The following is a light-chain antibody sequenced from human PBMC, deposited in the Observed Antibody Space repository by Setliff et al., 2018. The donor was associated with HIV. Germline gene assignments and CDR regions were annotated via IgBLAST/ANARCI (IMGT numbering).Light chain of an antibody. CDR2: EAS. CDR3: SSYTSSSTRV. Sequence: QSVLTQPASVSGSPGQSITISCTGTWSDVGGYNYVSWYQQHPGKAPKLMIYEASNRPSGVSNRFSGSKSGNTASLTISGLQAEDEADYFCSSYTSSSTRVFGTGTKVTVL. V-gene: IGLV2-14*01. J-gene: IGLJ1*01. CDR1: WSDVGGYNY.